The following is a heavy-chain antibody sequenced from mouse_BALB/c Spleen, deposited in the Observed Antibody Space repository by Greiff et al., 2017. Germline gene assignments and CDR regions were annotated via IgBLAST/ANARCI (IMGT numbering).Heavy chain of an antibody. CDR2: IYPGDGDT. V-gene: IGHV1-82*01. D-gene: IGHD2-1*01. J-gene: IGHJ4*01. Sequence: VQLQQSGPELVKPGASVKISCKASGYAFSSSWMTWVKQRPGQGLEWIGRIYPGDGDTNYNGKFKGKATLTADKSSSTAYMQLSSLTSVDSAVYFCAGYGNLYAMDYWGQGTSVTVSS. CDR1: GYAFSSSW. CDR3: AGYGNLYAMDY.